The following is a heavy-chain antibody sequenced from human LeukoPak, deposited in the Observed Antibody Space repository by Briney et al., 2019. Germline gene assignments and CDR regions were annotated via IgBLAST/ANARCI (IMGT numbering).Heavy chain of an antibody. D-gene: IGHD3-22*01. V-gene: IGHV1-18*01. CDR3: ARAEWLGKYYYDSSGSPPGDYWSY. CDR1: GYTFTSYG. J-gene: IGHJ4*02. Sequence: ASVKASCKASGYTFTSYGISWERQAPGQGLEWMGWISAYNGNTNYAQKLQGRVTMTTDTSTSTAYMELRSLRSDDTAVYYCARAEWLGKYYYDSSGSPPGDYWSYWGQGTLVTVSS. CDR2: ISAYNGNT.